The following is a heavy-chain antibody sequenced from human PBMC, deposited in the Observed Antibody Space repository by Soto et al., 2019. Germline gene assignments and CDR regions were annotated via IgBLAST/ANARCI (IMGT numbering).Heavy chain of an antibody. Sequence: GGSLRLSCAASGFTFSSYWMSWVRQAPGKGLEWVANIKQDGSEEYYVDSVKGRFTISGDNAKSSLYLQMNSMRAEDTAVYYCARYANCSGGSCRDWYFDLWGRGTLVTVSS. CDR1: GFTFSSYW. D-gene: IGHD2-15*01. V-gene: IGHV3-7*03. J-gene: IGHJ2*01. CDR3: ARYANCSGGSCRDWYFDL. CDR2: IKQDGSEE.